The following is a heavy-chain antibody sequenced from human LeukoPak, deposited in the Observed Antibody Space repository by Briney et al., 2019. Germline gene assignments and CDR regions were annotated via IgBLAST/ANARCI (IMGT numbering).Heavy chain of an antibody. D-gene: IGHD2/OR15-2a*01. V-gene: IGHV3-23*01. Sequence: GGSLRLSCAASGFNFHVFDMTWVRQAPGKGLEWLSAVIASGSYTYYAASVKGRFTISRDNSKNTLHLQMDGLRVEDTAVYFCARNTTDRPYDFWGQGTLVTVSS. J-gene: IGHJ4*02. CDR3: ARNTTDRPYDF. CDR1: GFNFHVFD. CDR2: VIASGSYT.